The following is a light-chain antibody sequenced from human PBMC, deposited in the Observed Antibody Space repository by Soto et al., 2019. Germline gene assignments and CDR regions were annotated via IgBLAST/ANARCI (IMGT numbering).Light chain of an antibody. Sequence: EIVLTQSPATLSLSPGERATLSCRASQSVSSYLAWYQQKPGQAPRLLIYDASNRATGIPARFSGSGAGTVFTLAIHGLVSEDFAVYYCRQRSNWAPVRTFGQGTNVE. CDR3: RQRSNWAPVRT. J-gene: IGKJ1*01. V-gene: IGKV3-11*01. CDR2: DAS. CDR1: QSVSSY.